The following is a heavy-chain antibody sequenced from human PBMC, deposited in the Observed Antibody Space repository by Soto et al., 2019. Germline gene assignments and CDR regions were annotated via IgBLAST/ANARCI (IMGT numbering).Heavy chain of an antibody. CDR2: IIPIFGTA. Sequence: QVQLVQSGAEVKKPGSSVKVSCKASGGTFSSYAISWVRQAPGQGLEWMGGIIPIFGTANYAQKFQGRVTITAAESTGTAYRERSSRRSEETAGNYGATESSPGFNNGWDVWGQGTTVTVSS. D-gene: IGHD6-13*01. V-gene: IGHV1-69*01. CDR3: ATESSPGFNNGWDV. J-gene: IGHJ6*02. CDR1: GGTFSSYA.